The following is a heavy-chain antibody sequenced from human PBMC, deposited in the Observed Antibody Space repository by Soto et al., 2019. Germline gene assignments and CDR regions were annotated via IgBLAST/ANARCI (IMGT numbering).Heavy chain of an antibody. Sequence: PWETLSLTCTVSGGSISSYYWSWIRQPAGKGLEWIGRIYTSGSTNYNPSLKSRVTMSVDTSKNQFSLKLSSVTAADTAVYYCARVYSSGWLYYFDYWGQGTLVTVSS. V-gene: IGHV4-4*07. CDR2: IYTSGST. D-gene: IGHD6-19*01. CDR3: ARVYSSGWLYYFDY. J-gene: IGHJ4*02. CDR1: GGSISSYY.